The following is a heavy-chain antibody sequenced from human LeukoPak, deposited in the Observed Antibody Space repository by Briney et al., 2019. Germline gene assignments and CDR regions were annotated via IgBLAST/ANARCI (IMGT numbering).Heavy chain of an antibody. J-gene: IGHJ3*02. V-gene: IGHV3-11*05. CDR3: AKDALSGNSIYDPFDI. CDR2: ISSSSSYT. D-gene: IGHD1-7*01. CDR1: GFTFSDYY. Sequence: PARSLRLSCAASGFTFSDYYMSWIRQAPGKGLEWVSYISSSSSYTNYADSVKGRFTISRDDSKNTLFLQMNGVRADDTAQYYCAKDALSGNSIYDPFDIWGQGTMVTVSS.